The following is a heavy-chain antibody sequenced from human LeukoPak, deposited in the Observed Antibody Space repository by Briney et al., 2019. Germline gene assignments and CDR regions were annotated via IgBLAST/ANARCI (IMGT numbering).Heavy chain of an antibody. D-gene: IGHD4-11*01. V-gene: IGHV4-34*12. J-gene: IGHJ4*02. Sequence: SETLSLTCAVYGGSFSGYYWSWIRQPPGKGLEWIGEIIHSGSTNYKPSLKSRVTISVDTSKNQFSLKLSSVTAADTAVYYCARQTRLHIRPLDYWGQGTLVTVSS. CDR1: GGSFSGYY. CDR2: IIHSGST. CDR3: ARQTRLHIRPLDY.